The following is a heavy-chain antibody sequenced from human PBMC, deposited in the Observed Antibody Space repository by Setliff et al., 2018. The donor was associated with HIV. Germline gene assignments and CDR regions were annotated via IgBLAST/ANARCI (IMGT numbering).Heavy chain of an antibody. CDR2: IKQDGSEK. J-gene: IGHJ4*02. Sequence: PGGSLRLSCAASGFTFSSYWMSWVRQAPGKGLEWVANIKQDGSEKYYVDSVKGRFTISRENAKTSLYLQMNSLRAEDTAVYYCARDGARPYYNFWSGYSYYFDYWGQGTLVTVSS. V-gene: IGHV3-7*01. CDR1: GFTFSSYW. CDR3: ARDGARPYYNFWSGYSYYFDY. D-gene: IGHD3-3*01.